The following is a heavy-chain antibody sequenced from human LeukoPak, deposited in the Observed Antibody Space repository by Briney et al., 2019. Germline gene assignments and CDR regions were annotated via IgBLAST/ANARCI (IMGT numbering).Heavy chain of an antibody. CDR1: GGSISSNY. J-gene: IGHJ3*02. CDR2: IYYSGTT. V-gene: IGHV4-59*01. Sequence: SSETLSLTCTVSGGSISSNYWSWIRQPPGKGLEWIGYIYYSGTTNYNPSLKSRVTMSVDTSKNQFSLNLSSVTAADTAVYYCARARAFDIWGQGTMVTVSS. CDR3: ARARAFDI.